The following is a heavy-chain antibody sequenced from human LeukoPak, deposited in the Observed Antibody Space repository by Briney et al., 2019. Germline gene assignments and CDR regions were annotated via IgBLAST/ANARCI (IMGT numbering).Heavy chain of an antibody. D-gene: IGHD3-22*01. V-gene: IGHV4-39*01. CDR1: GGSIGSSSYY. J-gene: IGHJ4*02. CDR2: IYYSGST. CDR3: VGYYYDSSGYYRDY. Sequence: SETLSLTCTVSGGSIGSSSYYWGWIRQPPGKGLEWIGSIYYSGSTYYNPSLKSRVTISVDTSKNQFSLKLSSVTAADTAVYYCVGYYYDSSGYYRDYWGQGTLVTVSS.